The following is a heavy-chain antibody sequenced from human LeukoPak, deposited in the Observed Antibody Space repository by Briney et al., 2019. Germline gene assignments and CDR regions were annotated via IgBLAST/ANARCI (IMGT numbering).Heavy chain of an antibody. CDR1: GGSISSGGYS. J-gene: IGHJ4*02. Sequence: SETLSLTCAVSGGSISSGGYSWSWIRQPPGKGLEWIGYIYHSGSTYYNPSLKSRVTISVDRSKNQSSLKLSSVTAADTAVYYCARFKGSFDYWSQGTLVTVSS. CDR2: IYHSGST. CDR3: ARFKGSFDY. V-gene: IGHV4-30-2*01.